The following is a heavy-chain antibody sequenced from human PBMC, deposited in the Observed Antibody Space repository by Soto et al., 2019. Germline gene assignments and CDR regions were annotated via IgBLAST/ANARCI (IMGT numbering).Heavy chain of an antibody. CDR3: ARDLRTQTTVDDY. V-gene: IGHV3-48*01. J-gene: IGHJ4*02. Sequence: EVQLVESGGGLGQPGGSLRLSCAASGFTFSSYSMNWVRQAPGKGREWVSYISSSGRNIYYADTVKGRFTISRDNAKNSLYLQMNSLRAEDTAVYYCARDLRTQTTVDDYWGQGTLVTVSS. CDR1: GFTFSSYS. D-gene: IGHD4-17*01. CDR2: ISSSGRNI.